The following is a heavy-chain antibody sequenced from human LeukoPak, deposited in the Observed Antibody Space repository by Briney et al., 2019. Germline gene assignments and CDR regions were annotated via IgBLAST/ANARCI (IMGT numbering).Heavy chain of an antibody. J-gene: IGHJ4*02. CDR2: ISWNSGSI. CDR1: GFPFDDYA. Sequence: AGKSLRLSCAASGFPFDDYAMHWVRQAPGKGLEWVSGISWNSGSIGYADSVKGRFTISRDNAKNSLYLQMNSLRAEDTALYYCAKGNLEYSSGCMDYWGQETLVSVSS. CDR3: AKGNLEYSSGCMDY. D-gene: IGHD6-19*01. V-gene: IGHV3-9*01.